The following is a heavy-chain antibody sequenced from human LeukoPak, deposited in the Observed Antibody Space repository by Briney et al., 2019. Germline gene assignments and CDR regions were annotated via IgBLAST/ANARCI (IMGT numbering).Heavy chain of an antibody. CDR2: IYHSGST. V-gene: IGHV4-38-2*02. D-gene: IGHD6-19*01. J-gene: IGHJ4*02. Sequence: KPSETLSLTCTVSGYSISSGYYWGWIRQPPGKGLEWIGSIYHSGSTYYNPSLKSRVTISVDTSKNQFSLKLSSVTAADTAVYYCARDAFEAVAVDYWGQGTLVTVSS. CDR1: GYSISSGYY. CDR3: ARDAFEAVAVDY.